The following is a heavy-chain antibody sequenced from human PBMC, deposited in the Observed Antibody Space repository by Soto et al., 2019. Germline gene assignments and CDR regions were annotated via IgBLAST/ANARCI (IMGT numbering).Heavy chain of an antibody. V-gene: IGHV4-31*03. CDR1: GASISSGGYY. J-gene: IGHJ4*02. CDR3: ARALATRPTGDLYYFDY. D-gene: IGHD6-6*01. Sequence: KPWETLSLTCSASGASISSGGYYWSWIRQHPGKGLEWIGYMYYSGSTYYNASLKSRVTMSVDASKKQFSLELRSVTAADTAVYYCARALATRPTGDLYYFDYWGQGILVTVSS. CDR2: MYYSGST.